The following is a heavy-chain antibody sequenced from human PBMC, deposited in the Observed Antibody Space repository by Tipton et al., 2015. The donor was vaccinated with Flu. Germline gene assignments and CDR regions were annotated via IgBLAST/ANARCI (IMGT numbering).Heavy chain of an antibody. CDR2: IKSKTDGGTT. V-gene: IGHV3-15*01. Sequence: LTCAASGFTFSNAWMSWVRQAPGKGLEWVGRIKSKTDGGTTDYAAPVKGRFTISRDDSKNTLYLQMNSLKTEDTAVYYCTTDLDSSGGFDIRGQGTMVTVSS. D-gene: IGHD3-22*01. J-gene: IGHJ3*02. CDR3: TTDLDSSGGFDI. CDR1: GFTFSNAW.